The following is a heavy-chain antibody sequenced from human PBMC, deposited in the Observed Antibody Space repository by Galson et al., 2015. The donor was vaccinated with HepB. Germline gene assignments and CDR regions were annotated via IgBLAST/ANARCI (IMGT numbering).Heavy chain of an antibody. CDR2: ISGSSRFI. D-gene: IGHD5-12*01. CDR1: GFTFSDYS. CDR3: ASGSSLRF. Sequence: SLRLSCATAGFTFSDYSMTWVRQAPGQGLEWVSPISGSSRFIFYADSLEGRFTISRDNAKNSLFLQMSSLSAEDTAVYYCASGSSLRFWGQGTLVTVSS. J-gene: IGHJ4*02. V-gene: IGHV3-21*01.